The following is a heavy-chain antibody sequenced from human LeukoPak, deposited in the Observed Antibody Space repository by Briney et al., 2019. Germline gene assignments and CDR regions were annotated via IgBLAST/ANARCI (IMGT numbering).Heavy chain of an antibody. D-gene: IGHD3-10*01. Sequence: GASVKVSCKASGYTFTSYYMHWVRQAPGQGLEWMGIINPSGGSTSYAQKFQGRVTMTRDTSTSTVYMELSSLRSEDTAVYYCASGGGHMVRGVITYFDYWGQGTLVAVSS. CDR1: GYTFTSYY. V-gene: IGHV1-46*01. CDR3: ASGGGHMVRGVITYFDY. CDR2: INPSGGST. J-gene: IGHJ4*02.